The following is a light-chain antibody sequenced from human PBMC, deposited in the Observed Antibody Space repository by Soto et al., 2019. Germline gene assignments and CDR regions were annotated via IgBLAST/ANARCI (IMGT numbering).Light chain of an antibody. V-gene: IGLV1-44*01. CDR1: SSNTGSNT. J-gene: IGLJ2*01. Sequence: QSVLTQPPSASGTPGQRVTISCSGSSSNTGSNTVNWYQQLPGTAPKLLIYSNNQRPSGVPDRFTGSKSGTSAFLAIGGLQSEDEADYYCPAWDDSLNVLFGGGTKLTVL. CDR2: SNN. CDR3: PAWDDSLNVL.